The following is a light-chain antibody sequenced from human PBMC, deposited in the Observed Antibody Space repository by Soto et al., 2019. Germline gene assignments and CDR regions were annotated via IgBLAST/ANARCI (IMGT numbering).Light chain of an antibody. CDR2: GAS. CDR3: QQYGSSSWT. Sequence: EIVLTQSPGTLSLSPGERATLSCRASQSVSSSLAWYQQKTGQAPRLLISGASSRATGIPDRFSGSGSGTDFTLTISRLEPEDFAVYYCQQYGSSSWTFGQGTKVDI. J-gene: IGKJ1*01. CDR1: QSVSSS. V-gene: IGKV3-20*01.